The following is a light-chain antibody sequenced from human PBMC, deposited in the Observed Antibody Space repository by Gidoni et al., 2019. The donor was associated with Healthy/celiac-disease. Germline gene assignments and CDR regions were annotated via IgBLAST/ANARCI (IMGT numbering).Light chain of an antibody. Sequence: EILMTHSPATLSVSPGERATLSCRASQSVSSNLAWYPQNPGQAPRLIIYGASTRATGIPARFSGSGSGTEFTLTISSLQSEDFAVYYCQQYNNWPPATFGGGTKVEIK. V-gene: IGKV3-15*01. CDR2: GAS. CDR3: QQYNNWPPAT. CDR1: QSVSSN. J-gene: IGKJ4*01.